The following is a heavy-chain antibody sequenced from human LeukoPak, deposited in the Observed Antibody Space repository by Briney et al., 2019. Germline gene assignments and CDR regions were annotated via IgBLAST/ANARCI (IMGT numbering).Heavy chain of an antibody. J-gene: IGHJ4*02. CDR2: ISWNSGSI. D-gene: IGHD2-2*02. CDR3: AKEVGGYCSSTSCYNFYYFDY. CDR1: GFTFDDYA. Sequence: GGSLRLSCAASGFTFDDYAMHWVWQAPGKGLEWVSGISWNSGSIGYADSVKGRFTTSRDNAKNSLYLQMNSLRAEDTALYYCAKEVGGYCSSTSCYNFYYFDYWGQGTLVTVSS. V-gene: IGHV3-9*01.